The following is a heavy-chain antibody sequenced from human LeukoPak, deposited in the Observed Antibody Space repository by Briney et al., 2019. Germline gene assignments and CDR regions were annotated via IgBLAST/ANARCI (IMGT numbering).Heavy chain of an antibody. Sequence: PSETLSLTCAVSGGSISSGGYSWSWIRQPPGKGLEWIGYIYHSGSTYSNPSLKSRVTISVDRSKNQFSLKLSSVTAADTAVYYCAREAGGNLGEYSTNYFDYWGQGTLVTVSS. V-gene: IGHV4-30-2*01. CDR2: IYHSGST. CDR3: AREAGGNLGEYSTNYFDY. J-gene: IGHJ4*02. CDR1: GGSISSGGYS. D-gene: IGHD4-23*01.